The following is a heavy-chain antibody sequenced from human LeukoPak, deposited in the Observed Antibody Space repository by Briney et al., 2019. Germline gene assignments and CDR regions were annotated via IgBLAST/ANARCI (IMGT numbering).Heavy chain of an antibody. J-gene: IGHJ3*02. D-gene: IGHD4-11*01. CDR3: ARDLGSRNSNYVPYDAFDI. Sequence: GGSLRLSCAASGFTFSSYSMNWVRQAPGEGLEWVSSISSSSSYIYYADSVKGRFTISRDNAKNSLYLQMNSLRAEDTAVYYCARDLGSRNSNYVPYDAFDIWGQGTMVTVSS. V-gene: IGHV3-21*01. CDR2: ISSSSSYI. CDR1: GFTFSSYS.